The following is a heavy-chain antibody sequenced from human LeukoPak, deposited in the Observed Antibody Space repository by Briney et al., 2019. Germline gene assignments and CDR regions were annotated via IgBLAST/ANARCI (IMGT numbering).Heavy chain of an antibody. CDR1: GFTFSDYY. CDR2: ISSSGSTI. Sequence: GGSLRLSCAASGFTFSDYYMSWIRQAPGKGLEWVSYISSSGSTIYYADSVKGRFTISRDNAKNSLYLQMNSLRSEDTAVYYCASWGTTTRNDYWGQGTLVTVSS. D-gene: IGHD1-14*01. V-gene: IGHV3-11*01. J-gene: IGHJ4*02. CDR3: ASWGTTTRNDY.